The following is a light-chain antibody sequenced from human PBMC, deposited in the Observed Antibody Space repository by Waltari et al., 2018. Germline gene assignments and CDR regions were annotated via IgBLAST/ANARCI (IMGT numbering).Light chain of an antibody. J-gene: IGLJ1*01. CDR1: SRDVGKYNH. CDR2: EVS. Sequence: QSALTQPPSASGSPGQSVTISRTGTSRDVGKYNHGSCYQQYPGKAPKLMIYEVSKRPSGVPDRFSGSKSGNTASLTLSGLQADDDADYYCSSFADSYNYVFGAGTKVTVL. CDR3: SSFADSYNYV. V-gene: IGLV2-8*01.